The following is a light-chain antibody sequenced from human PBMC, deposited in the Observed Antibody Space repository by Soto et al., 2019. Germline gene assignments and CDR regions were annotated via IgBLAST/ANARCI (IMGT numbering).Light chain of an antibody. CDR1: QSVSTY. V-gene: IGKV3-11*01. CDR2: DAS. Sequence: EIMLTQSPATLSLSPGERATLSCRASQSVSTYLAWFQQKPGQAPRLLIYDASNRATGIPARFSGSGSGTDFTLTISSLEPEDFAVYYCQQRSNWPPLTFGGGTKVEIK. J-gene: IGKJ4*01. CDR3: QQRSNWPPLT.